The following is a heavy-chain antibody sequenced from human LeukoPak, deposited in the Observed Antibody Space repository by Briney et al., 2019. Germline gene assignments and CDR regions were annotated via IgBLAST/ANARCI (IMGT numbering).Heavy chain of an antibody. CDR3: ARGGFWSGYLDY. CDR1: GCSISSGSYY. Sequence: PSETLSLTCTVSGCSISSGSYYWRWIRQPAGKGLEWIGRIYTSGTTNYNPSLKSRVTISVDTSKNQFSLELSSVTAADTAVYYCARGGFWSGYLDYWGQGTLVTVSS. V-gene: IGHV4-61*02. CDR2: IYTSGTT. D-gene: IGHD3-3*01. J-gene: IGHJ4*02.